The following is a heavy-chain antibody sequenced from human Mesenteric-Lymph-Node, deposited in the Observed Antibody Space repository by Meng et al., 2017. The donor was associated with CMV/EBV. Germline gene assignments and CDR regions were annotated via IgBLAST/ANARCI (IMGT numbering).Heavy chain of an antibody. CDR2: THYSGST. J-gene: IGHJ6*02. V-gene: IGHV4-59*01. D-gene: IGHD1-14*01. CDR1: GDSISRYY. Sequence: SETLSLTCTVSGDSISRYYWTWIRQPPGKGLEWIGNTHYSGSTNYNPSLKNRVTISVDTSKTHFSLKLHSVTAADTAVYYCARDPTTYSYYGLDVWGQGTTVTVSS. CDR3: ARDPTTYSYYGLDV.